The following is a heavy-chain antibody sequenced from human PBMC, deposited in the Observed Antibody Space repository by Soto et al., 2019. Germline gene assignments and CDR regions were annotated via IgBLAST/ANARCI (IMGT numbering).Heavy chain of an antibody. Sequence: GGSLRLSCAASGFTFDDYAMHWVRQAPGKGLEWVSGISWNSGSIGYADSVKGRFTISRDNAKNSLYLQMNSLRAEDTALYYCAKVEAGGLPYDAFDIWGQGTMVTVSS. J-gene: IGHJ3*02. D-gene: IGHD2-15*01. CDR2: ISWNSGSI. CDR3: AKVEAGGLPYDAFDI. V-gene: IGHV3-9*01. CDR1: GFTFDDYA.